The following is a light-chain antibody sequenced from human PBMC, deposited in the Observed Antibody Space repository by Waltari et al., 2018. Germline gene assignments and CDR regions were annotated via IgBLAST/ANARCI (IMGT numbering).Light chain of an antibody. Sequence: DIQMTQSPSTLSASVGDRVTITCRASQSISSWLAWYQQNPGKAPKLLIYKASSLESGVPSRFSCSGSGTEFTLTISSLQPDDFATYYCQQYNSYSQGTFGQGTKVEIK. CDR3: QQYNSYSQGT. CDR2: KAS. CDR1: QSISSW. V-gene: IGKV1-5*03. J-gene: IGKJ1*01.